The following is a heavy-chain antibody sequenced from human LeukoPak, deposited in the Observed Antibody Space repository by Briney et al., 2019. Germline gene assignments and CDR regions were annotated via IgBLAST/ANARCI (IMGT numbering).Heavy chain of an antibody. CDR1: GFTFSRFG. J-gene: IGHJ4*02. Sequence: GGSLRLSCAASGFTFSRFGMHWVRQAPGQGLKWVSFILYDGSEKYYADSVKGRFTISRDNSRNTLSLQMNSLRAEDTAVYYCARHLSGVTGYTYGRGIDYWGQGTLVTVSS. CDR3: ARHLSGVTGYTYGRGIDY. V-gene: IGHV3-30*02. D-gene: IGHD5-18*01. CDR2: ILYDGSEK.